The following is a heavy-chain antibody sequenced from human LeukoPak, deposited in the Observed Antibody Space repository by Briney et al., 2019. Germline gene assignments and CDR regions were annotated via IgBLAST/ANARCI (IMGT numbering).Heavy chain of an antibody. CDR1: GFTFSGSA. CDR2: IRSKANSYAT. J-gene: IGHJ4*02. V-gene: IGHV3-73*01. CDR3: TSKAGFSADY. Sequence: PGGSLRLSCAASGFTFSGSATHWVRQASGKGLEWVGRIRSKANSYATAYAASVKGRFTISRDDSKNTAYLQMNSLKTEDTAVYYCTSKAGFSADYWGQGTLVTVSS.